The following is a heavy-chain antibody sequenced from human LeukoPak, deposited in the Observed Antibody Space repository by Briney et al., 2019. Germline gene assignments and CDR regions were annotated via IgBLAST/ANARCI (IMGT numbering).Heavy chain of an antibody. D-gene: IGHD5-24*01. CDR3: TRVGYIDEGIDY. Sequence: PGGSLRLSCVGSGFIFSSYWMNWVRQAPGKGLEWVANMNQDGSEKNYADSLKGRFTISRDNHKNSVYLEINSLRVEDTAVYYCTRVGYIDEGIDYWGQGTLVTVSS. V-gene: IGHV3-7*03. J-gene: IGHJ4*02. CDR2: MNQDGSEK. CDR1: GFIFSSYW.